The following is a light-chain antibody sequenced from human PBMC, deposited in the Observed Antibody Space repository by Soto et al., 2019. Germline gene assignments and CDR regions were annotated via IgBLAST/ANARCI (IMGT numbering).Light chain of an antibody. CDR1: QSLVHSNGYNY. J-gene: IGKJ2*01. CDR3: TQDLQAPLHT. CDR2: LAS. V-gene: IGKV2-28*01. Sequence: DIVMTQSPLSLPVTPGEPASISCRSSQSLVHSNGYNYLDWYLQKPGLSPQLLIYLASNRASGVPDRLDGSGSGTDFTMKISRVEDKDVGVYYCTQDLQAPLHTFGQGTKLQMK.